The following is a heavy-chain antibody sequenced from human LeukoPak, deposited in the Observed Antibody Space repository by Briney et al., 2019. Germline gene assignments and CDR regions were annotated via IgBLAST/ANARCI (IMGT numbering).Heavy chain of an antibody. CDR2: ISSTSKYI. V-gene: IGHV3-21*01. Sequence: GGSLRLSFAASGFIFGSYWMNWVRQAPGKGLEWVSSISSTSKYIYYADSVKGRFTISRDNAKNSLFLQMNNLRVDDSAVYYCAREYTAMAYDYWGQGNLVTVSS. J-gene: IGHJ4*02. CDR3: AREYTAMAYDY. D-gene: IGHD5-18*01. CDR1: GFIFGSYW.